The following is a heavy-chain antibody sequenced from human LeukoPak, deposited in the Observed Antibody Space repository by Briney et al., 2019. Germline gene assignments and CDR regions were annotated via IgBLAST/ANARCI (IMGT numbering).Heavy chain of an antibody. V-gene: IGHV1-69*13. CDR2: IIPIFGTA. J-gene: IGHJ4*02. CDR1: GGTFISYA. D-gene: IGHD1-26*01. Sequence: SVKVSCKASGGTFISYAISWVRQAPGQGLEWMGGIIPIFGTANYAQKFQGRVTITADESTSTAYMELSSLRSEDTAVYYCATLPNSARYPFLDYWGQGTLVIVSS. CDR3: ATLPNSARYPFLDY.